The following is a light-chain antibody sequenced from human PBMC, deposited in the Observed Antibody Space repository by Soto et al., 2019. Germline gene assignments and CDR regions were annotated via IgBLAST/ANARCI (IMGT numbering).Light chain of an antibody. Sequence: QSVLTQPPSASATPGQRVTISCSGSSSNIGSNTVNWYQQFPGTAPKLLIYGNSQRPSGVTGRFSGSKSTTSASLTISGLQSEDEADYYCAAWDDSLSGNWVFGGGTKVTVL. CDR3: AAWDDSLSGNWV. J-gene: IGLJ3*02. CDR2: GNS. V-gene: IGLV1-44*01. CDR1: SSNIGSNT.